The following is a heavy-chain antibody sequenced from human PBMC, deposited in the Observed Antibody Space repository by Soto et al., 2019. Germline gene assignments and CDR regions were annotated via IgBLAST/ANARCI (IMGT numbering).Heavy chain of an antibody. CDR2: MNPDSGNT. V-gene: IGHV1-8*02. CDR3: ARDRNYDFWNGMDV. D-gene: IGHD3-3*01. CDR1: GYTFTSYD. J-gene: IGHJ6*02. Sequence: QVQLVQSGAEVKKPGASVKVSCKASGYTFTSYDINWVRQATGQGLEWMGWMNPDSGNTGYAQGFQGRVTMTSDTSTNTAYMELSSLRYDDTAVYYCARDRNYDFWNGMDVWGQGTTVTVSS.